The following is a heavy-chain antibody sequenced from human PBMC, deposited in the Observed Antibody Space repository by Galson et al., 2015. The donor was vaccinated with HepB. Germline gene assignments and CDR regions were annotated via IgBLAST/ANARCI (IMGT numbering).Heavy chain of an antibody. Sequence: SLRLSCAASGFTFSSYAMTWVRQAPGKGLEWVSGISGRGGSTFFADSVKGRFTVSRDNLKNTLYLQMNSLRVEDTAVYYCAKDLDWGTYGGFDCWGQGTLVTVSS. V-gene: IGHV3-23*01. J-gene: IGHJ4*02. CDR3: AKDLDWGTYGGFDC. CDR1: GFTFSSYA. D-gene: IGHD7-27*01. CDR2: ISGRGGST.